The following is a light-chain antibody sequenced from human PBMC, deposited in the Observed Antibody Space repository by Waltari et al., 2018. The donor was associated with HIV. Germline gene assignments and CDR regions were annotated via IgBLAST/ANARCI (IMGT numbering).Light chain of an antibody. V-gene: IGLV2-14*01. CDR2: EVS. J-gene: IGLJ1*01. CDR1: SSDVASYNY. CDR3: SSYTSSSTLLV. Sequence: QSALTQPASVSGSPGQSITISCTGNSSDVASYNYVSWYQLHPGKPTKIMIYEVSNRPSGVSNRFSGSKSGNTASLTISGLQAEDEADYYCSSYTSSSTLLVFGTGTKVTVL.